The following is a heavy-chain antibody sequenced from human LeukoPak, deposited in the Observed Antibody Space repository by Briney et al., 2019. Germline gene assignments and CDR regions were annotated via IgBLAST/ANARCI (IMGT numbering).Heavy chain of an antibody. V-gene: IGHV1-2*02. CDR1: GYTFTGYY. CDR2: INPNSGGT. D-gene: IGHD6-6*01. J-gene: IGHJ6*03. Sequence: ASVKVSCKASGYTFTGYYMHWVRRAPGQGLEWMGWINPNSGGTNYAQKFQGRVTMTRDTSISTAYMELSRLRSDDTAAYYCARDLTSSSSSYYYYYMDVWGKGTTVTVSS. CDR3: ARDLTSSSSSYYYYYMDV.